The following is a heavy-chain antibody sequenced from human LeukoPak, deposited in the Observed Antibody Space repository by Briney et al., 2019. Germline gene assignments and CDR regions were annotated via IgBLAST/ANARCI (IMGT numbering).Heavy chain of an antibody. CDR3: ARDVGVTVADIDY. CDR1: GFTLSSYG. J-gene: IGHJ4*02. D-gene: IGHD6-19*01. V-gene: IGHV3-33*01. Sequence: GGSLRLSCAVSGFTLSSYGMHWVRQAPGKGLEWVAVIWFDGSKKYYADSVKGRYTISRDNSKSTLYLQMNSLRADDTAAYYCARDVGVTVADIDYWGQGTLVTVSS. CDR2: IWFDGSKK.